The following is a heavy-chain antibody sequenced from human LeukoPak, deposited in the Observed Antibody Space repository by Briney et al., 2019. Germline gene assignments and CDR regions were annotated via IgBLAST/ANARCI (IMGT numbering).Heavy chain of an antibody. J-gene: IGHJ4*02. CDR2: ISYSGST. D-gene: IGHD6-13*01. CDR1: GGSVRSDSNY. Sequence: SETLSLTCTVPGGSVRSDSNYWSWIRQPPGKGLEWIGYISYSGSTDYNPSLKSRVSMSLGTSKNELSLKLGSVTAADTAFYYCARGYRNNWRFDYWGQGTLVTVSS. CDR3: ARGYRNNWRFDY. V-gene: IGHV4-61*01.